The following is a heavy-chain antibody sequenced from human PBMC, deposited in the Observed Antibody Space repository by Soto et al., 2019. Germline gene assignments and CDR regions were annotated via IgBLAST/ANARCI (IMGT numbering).Heavy chain of an antibody. CDR2: ITDSGGDA. CDR1: GITFASLA. D-gene: IGHD3-10*01. V-gene: IGHV3-23*01. Sequence: HPGGSLRLSCLASGITFASLAISWVRQAPGGGLEGVSIITDSGGDAKYADSVRGRFTISRDNSKNTLYLQMSSLRAEDSAVYYCARGSTDSYPGSRIFDFWGRGTLVTVSS. J-gene: IGHJ4*02. CDR3: ARGSTDSYPGSRIFDF.